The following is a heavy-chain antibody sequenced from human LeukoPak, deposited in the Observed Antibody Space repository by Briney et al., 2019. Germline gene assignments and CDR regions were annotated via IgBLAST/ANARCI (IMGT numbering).Heavy chain of an antibody. CDR2: IYPGDSDT. V-gene: IGHV5-51*01. CDR3: ARGASYCSSTGCYPDY. CDR1: GYSFTSYW. Sequence: GESLKISCKGSGYSFTSYWIGWVRQMPGKGLEWMGIIYPGDSDTRYSPSFQGRVTISADKSISTAYLQWSSLKSSDTAMYYCARGASYCSSTGCYPDYWGQGTLVTVSS. D-gene: IGHD2-2*01. J-gene: IGHJ4*02.